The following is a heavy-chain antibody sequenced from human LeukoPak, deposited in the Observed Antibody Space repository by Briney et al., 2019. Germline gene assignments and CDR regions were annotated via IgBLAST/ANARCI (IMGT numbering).Heavy chain of an antibody. CDR2: IYTSGST. J-gene: IGHJ4*02. D-gene: IGHD3-10*01. CDR1: GGSISSYY. Sequence: PSETLSLTCTVSGGSISSYYWSWIRQPAGKGLEWIGRIYTSGSTNYNPSLKSRVTISVDTSKNQFSLKLSSVTAADTAVYYCARHRGFYGSGSYYFDYWGQGTLVTVSS. CDR3: ARHRGFYGSGSYYFDY. V-gene: IGHV4-4*07.